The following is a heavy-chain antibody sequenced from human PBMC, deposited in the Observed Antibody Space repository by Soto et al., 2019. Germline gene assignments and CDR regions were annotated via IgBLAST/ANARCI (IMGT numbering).Heavy chain of an antibody. Sequence: TLSLTCTVSGGSISSHYWSWVRQAPGKGLEWIGHIYYRGSTNYNPSLRSRSTISVDTSKNQFSLELSSLRSEDTAVYYCARAGFCSSTSCLDYYYYGMDVGGQGTTVTVSS. V-gene: IGHV4-59*11. CDR3: ARAGFCSSTSCLDYYYYGMDV. J-gene: IGHJ6*02. CDR2: IYYRGST. CDR1: GGSISSHY. D-gene: IGHD2-2*03.